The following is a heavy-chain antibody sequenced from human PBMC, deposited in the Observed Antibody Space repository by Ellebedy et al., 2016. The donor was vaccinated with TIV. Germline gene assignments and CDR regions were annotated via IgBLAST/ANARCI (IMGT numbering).Heavy chain of an antibody. CDR1: GYTFTGYY. D-gene: IGHD6-13*01. CDR3: ARTRNGIAATGSNWLAP. Sequence: AASVKVSCKASGYTFTGYYIHWVRQAPGQGLEWMGWINCNSGGTKYAQKFQGRVTMTRDTSISTAYMELNWLGSDDTAVYYCARTRNGIAATGSNWLAPWGQGTPVTVSS. V-gene: IGHV1-2*02. CDR2: INCNSGGT. J-gene: IGHJ5*02.